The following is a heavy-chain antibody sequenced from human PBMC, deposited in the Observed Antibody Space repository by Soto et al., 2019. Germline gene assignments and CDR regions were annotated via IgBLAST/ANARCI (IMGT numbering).Heavy chain of an antibody. CDR2: IYYSGST. V-gene: IGHV4-59*01. Sequence: PSETLSLTCTVSGGSISSYYWSWIRQPPGKGLEWIGYIYYSGSTNYNPSLKGRVTISVDTSKNQFSLKLSSVTAADTAVYYCARGTDSSSWYNWFDPWGQGTLVTVSS. CDR1: GGSISSYY. J-gene: IGHJ5*02. CDR3: ARGTDSSSWYNWFDP. D-gene: IGHD6-13*01.